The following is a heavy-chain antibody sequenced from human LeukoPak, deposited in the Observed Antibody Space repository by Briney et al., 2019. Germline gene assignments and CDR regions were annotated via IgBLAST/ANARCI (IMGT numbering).Heavy chain of an antibody. J-gene: IGHJ4*02. CDR1: GGSISNYY. D-gene: IGHD1-1*01. V-gene: IGHV4-4*07. CDR2: ISASGST. CDR3: ARAGGSGRTNDY. Sequence: SETLSLTCTVSGGSISNYYWSWVRQPAGQGLEWIGRISASGSTNYNPSLKSRVTMSVDTSKSQFSLKLSSVTAADTAVYYCARAGGSGRTNDYWGQGTLVTVSS.